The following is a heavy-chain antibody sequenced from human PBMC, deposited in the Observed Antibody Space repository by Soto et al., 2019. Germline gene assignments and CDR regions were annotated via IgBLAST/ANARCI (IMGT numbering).Heavy chain of an antibody. CDR1: GFTFSSYG. CDR2: ISYDGSNK. J-gene: IGHJ3*02. Sequence: GGSLRLSCAASGFTFSSYGMHWVRQAPGKGLEWVVVISYDGSNKYYADSVKGRFTISRDNSKTTLYLQMNSLRVEDTAVYYCAKDNYYDFWSGYRGDAFDIWGPGTMVTVSS. CDR3: AKDNYYDFWSGYRGDAFDI. V-gene: IGHV3-30*18. D-gene: IGHD3-3*01.